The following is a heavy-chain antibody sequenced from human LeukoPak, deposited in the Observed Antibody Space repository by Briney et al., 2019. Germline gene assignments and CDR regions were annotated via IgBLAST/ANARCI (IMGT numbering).Heavy chain of an antibody. Sequence: SETLSLTCTVSGGSISRSTYYWGWIRQPPGKGLEWIGVIYHSGSTYYNPSLKTRVTISVDTSKNQFSLKLSSVTAADTAVYYCARVNNDAFDIWGQGTMVTVSS. CDR2: IYHSGST. V-gene: IGHV4-39*07. CDR3: ARVNNDAFDI. J-gene: IGHJ3*02. CDR1: GGSISRSTYY.